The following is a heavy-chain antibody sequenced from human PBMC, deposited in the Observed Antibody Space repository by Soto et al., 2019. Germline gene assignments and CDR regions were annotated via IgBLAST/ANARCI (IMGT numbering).Heavy chain of an antibody. D-gene: IGHD2-15*01. CDR2: IYYSGST. J-gene: IGHJ4*02. CDR3: ARAGGYCSGGSCYGEIDY. V-gene: IGHV4-59*01. Sequence: SETLSLTCTVSGGSISSYYWSWIRQPPGKGLEWIGYIYYSGSTNYNPSLKSRVTISVDTSKNQFSLKLSSVTAADTAVYYCARAGGYCSGGSCYGEIDYWGQGTLVTVSS. CDR1: GGSISSYY.